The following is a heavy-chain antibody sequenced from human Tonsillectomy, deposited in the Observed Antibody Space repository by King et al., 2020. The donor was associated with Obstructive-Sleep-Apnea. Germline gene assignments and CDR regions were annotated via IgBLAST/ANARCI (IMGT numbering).Heavy chain of an antibody. CDR2: IRSKAYGGTT. D-gene: IGHD3-10*01. V-gene: IGHV3-49*03. J-gene: IGHJ4*02. Sequence: DVQLVESGGGLVQPGRSLRLSCTASGFTFGDYAMSWFRQAPGKGLEWVGFIRSKAYGGTTEYAASVKGSFTISRDDSKSIAYLQMNSLKTEDTAVYYCTREQRRFGELLGYFDYWGQGTLVTVSS. CDR1: GFTFGDYA. CDR3: TREQRRFGELLGYFDY.